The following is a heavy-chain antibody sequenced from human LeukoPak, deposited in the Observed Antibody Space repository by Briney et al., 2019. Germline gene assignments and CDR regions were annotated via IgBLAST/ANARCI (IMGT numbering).Heavy chain of an antibody. Sequence: PGGSLRLSCAASGFTFSSYSMNWVRQAPGKGLEWVSSISSSSSYIYYADSVKGRFTISRDNAKNSLYLQMNSLRAEDTAVYYCYSNWKDVRNAFDIWGQGTMVTVSS. J-gene: IGHJ3*02. CDR3: YSNWKDVRNAFDI. CDR2: ISSSSSYI. CDR1: GFTFSSYS. V-gene: IGHV3-21*01. D-gene: IGHD1-20*01.